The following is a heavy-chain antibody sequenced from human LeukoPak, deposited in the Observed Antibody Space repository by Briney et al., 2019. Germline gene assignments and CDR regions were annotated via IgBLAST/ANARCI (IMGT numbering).Heavy chain of an antibody. D-gene: IGHD3-10*01. CDR3: TRAVLLWFGEFDY. V-gene: IGHV3-49*03. CDR2: IRSKAYGGTT. J-gene: IGHJ4*02. CDR1: GFTFGDYA. Sequence: SGGSLRLSCTASGFTFGDYAMSWFRQAPGKGLEWVGFIRSKAYGGTTGYASSVKSRFTISRDDSKSIAYLQMNSLKTEDTAVYYCTRAVLLWFGEFDYWGQGTLVTVSS.